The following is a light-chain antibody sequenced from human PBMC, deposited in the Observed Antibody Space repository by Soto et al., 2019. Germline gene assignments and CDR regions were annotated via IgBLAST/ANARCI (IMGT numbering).Light chain of an antibody. CDR1: QAISSH. V-gene: IGKV1-9*01. CDR3: QQIKSYPRVT. Sequence: IQLPQSPSSLSASVGDRVSITCRASQAISSHLVWYQQKPGTGPKLLIHGASVLQTGVPSRFSGSGNGPGTEFPLTISSLQPADFATYFCQQIKSYPRVTFGQGTKVDIK. J-gene: IGKJ1*01. CDR2: GAS.